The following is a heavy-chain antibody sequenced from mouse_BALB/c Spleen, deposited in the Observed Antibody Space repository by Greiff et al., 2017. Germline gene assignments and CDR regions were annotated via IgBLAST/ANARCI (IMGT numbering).Heavy chain of an antibody. Sequence: LQESGAELVRPGASVTLSCKASGYTFTDYEMHWVKQTPVHGLEWIGAIDPETGGTAYNQKFKGKATLTADKSSSTAYMELRSLTSEDSAVYYCTRWGCAYWGQGTLVTVSA. CDR2: IDPETGGT. CDR1: GYTFTDYE. V-gene: IGHV1-15*01. J-gene: IGHJ3*01. CDR3: TRWGCAY.